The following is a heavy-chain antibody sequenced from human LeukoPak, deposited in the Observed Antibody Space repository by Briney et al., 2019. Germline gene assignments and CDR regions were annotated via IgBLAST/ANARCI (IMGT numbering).Heavy chain of an antibody. D-gene: IGHD2-15*01. CDR1: GGSISNYY. CDR2: ISYSGST. V-gene: IGHV4-59*12. Sequence: SETLSLTCTVSGGSISNYYWSWIRQPPGKGLEWIGYISYSGSTNYFPSLKSRVTMSLDTSKNQLSLTLSSMTAADTAVYYCARSGGVYCSGGSCYSHKTVYRLAAPRHWFDPWGQGTLVTVSS. J-gene: IGHJ5*02. CDR3: ARSGGVYCSGGSCYSHKTVYRLAAPRHWFDP.